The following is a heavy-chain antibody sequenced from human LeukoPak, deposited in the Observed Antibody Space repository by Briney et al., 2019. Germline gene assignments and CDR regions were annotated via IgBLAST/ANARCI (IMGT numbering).Heavy chain of an antibody. J-gene: IGHJ5*02. CDR2: IYSGGST. Sequence: GGSLRLSCAASGFTVSSDYMSWVRQAPGKGLEWVSVIYSGGSTYYADSVKGRFTISRDKSKNTVYLQMNSLRFEDTAMYYCARNWFDPWGQGTLITVSS. CDR1: GFTVSSDY. V-gene: IGHV3-53*05. CDR3: ARNWFDP.